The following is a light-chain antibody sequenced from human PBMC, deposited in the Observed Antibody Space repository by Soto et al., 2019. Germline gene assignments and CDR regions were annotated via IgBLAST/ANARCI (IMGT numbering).Light chain of an antibody. CDR3: QHRSSWPVS. Sequence: DIVMTQSPATLSVSPGARATLSCRASQSVYIYLAWYQQKPGQSPRLLIYDASNRATGIPARFSGSGSGTDFTLTISSLEPEDFAVYYCQHRSSWPVSFGQGTRLEIK. CDR2: DAS. V-gene: IGKV3-11*01. J-gene: IGKJ5*01. CDR1: QSVYIY.